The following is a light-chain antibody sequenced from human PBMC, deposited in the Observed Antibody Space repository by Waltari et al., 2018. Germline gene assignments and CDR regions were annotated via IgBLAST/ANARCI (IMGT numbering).Light chain of an antibody. CDR1: SSNIGSNT. J-gene: IGLJ3*02. V-gene: IGLV1-44*01. Sequence: QSVLTQPPSASGTPGQRVTISCSGSSSNIGSNTVNWDQQLPGTAPKLLIYSNNQRPSGGPDGFSGSKSGTSASLAISGLQSEDEADYYCAAWDDSLNGPVFGGGTKLTVL. CDR3: AAWDDSLNGPV. CDR2: SNN.